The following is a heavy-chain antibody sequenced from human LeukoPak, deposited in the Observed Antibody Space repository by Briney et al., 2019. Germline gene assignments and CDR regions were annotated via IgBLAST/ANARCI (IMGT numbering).Heavy chain of an antibody. J-gene: IGHJ4*02. V-gene: IGHV4-4*07. CDR3: ARDRSSGWTWGVYFDY. CDR1: GRSISSYY. D-gene: IGHD6-19*01. Sequence: SQTLSLTCTVSGRSISSYYWSWIRHPAGKGLEWIGRIYTSGSTNYNPSLKSRVPMSVDTSKNQFSLKLSSVTAADTAVYYCARDRSSGWTWGVYFDYWGQGTLVTVSS. CDR2: IYTSGST.